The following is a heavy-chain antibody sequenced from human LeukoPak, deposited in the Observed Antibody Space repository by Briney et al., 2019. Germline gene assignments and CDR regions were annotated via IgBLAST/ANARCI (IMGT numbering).Heavy chain of an antibody. CDR3: ARDPYNCDYTTGGSDY. J-gene: IGHJ4*02. Sequence: GGSLRLSCAASGFTFSSYSMNWVRQAPGKGLEWVSSISSSSYIYYADSVKGRFTISRDNAKNSLYLQMNSLRAEDTAVYYCARDPYNCDYTTGGSDYWGQGTLVTVSS. D-gene: IGHD1-1*01. CDR2: ISSSSYI. CDR1: GFTFSSYS. V-gene: IGHV3-21*01.